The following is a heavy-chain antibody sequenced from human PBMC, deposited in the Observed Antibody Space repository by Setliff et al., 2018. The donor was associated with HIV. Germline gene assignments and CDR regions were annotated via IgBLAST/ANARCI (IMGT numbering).Heavy chain of an antibody. CDR3: ARGGRVVPAATGSNAYDI. V-gene: IGHV1-69*13. J-gene: IGHJ3*02. Sequence: SVKVSCKASGGTFSSYDISWVRQAPGQGLEWMGRIIPVFGETNYAQKFQGRVTITADELPSTAYMELSSLRSEDTAVYYCARGGRVVPAATGSNAYDIWGQVTKVTVSS. D-gene: IGHD2-2*01. CDR2: IIPVFGET. CDR1: GGTFSSYD.